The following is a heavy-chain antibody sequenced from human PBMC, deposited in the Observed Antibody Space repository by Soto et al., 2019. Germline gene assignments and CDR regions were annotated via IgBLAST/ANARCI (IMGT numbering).Heavy chain of an antibody. CDR3: ARDYYSYGFLFDY. CDR2: MNPNSGNT. V-gene: IGHV1-8*01. J-gene: IGHJ4*02. Sequence: ASVKVSCKASGYTFTSYDINWVRQATGQGLEWMGWMNPNSGNTGYAQKFQGRVTMTWNTSISTAYMELSSLRSEDTAVYYCARDYYSYGFLFDYWGQGTLVTVSS. D-gene: IGHD5-18*01. CDR1: GYTFTSYD.